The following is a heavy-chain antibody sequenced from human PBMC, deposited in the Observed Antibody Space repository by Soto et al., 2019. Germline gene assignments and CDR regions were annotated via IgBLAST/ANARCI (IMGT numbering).Heavy chain of an antibody. Sequence: GGSLRLSCAAPGFTFSSYGMHWVRQAPGKGLEWVAVISYDGSNKYYADSVKGRFTISRDNSKNTLYLQMNSLRAEDTAVYYCAKDYNLFYGMDVWGQGTTVTVSS. D-gene: IGHD3-10*01. J-gene: IGHJ6*02. CDR2: ISYDGSNK. CDR1: GFTFSSYG. V-gene: IGHV3-30*18. CDR3: AKDYNLFYGMDV.